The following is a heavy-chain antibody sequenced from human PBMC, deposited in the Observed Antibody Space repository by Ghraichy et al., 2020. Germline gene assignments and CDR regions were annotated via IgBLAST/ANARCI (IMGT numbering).Heavy chain of an antibody. Sequence: GGSLRLSCAASGFTFSSYWMHWVRQAPGKGLVWVSRINSDGSSTSYADSVKGRFTISRDNAKNTLYLQMNSLRAEDTAVYYCARAPLYSSGWELDYWGQGTLVTVSS. J-gene: IGHJ4*02. CDR2: INSDGSST. CDR3: ARAPLYSSGWELDY. D-gene: IGHD6-19*01. CDR1: GFTFSSYW. V-gene: IGHV3-74*01.